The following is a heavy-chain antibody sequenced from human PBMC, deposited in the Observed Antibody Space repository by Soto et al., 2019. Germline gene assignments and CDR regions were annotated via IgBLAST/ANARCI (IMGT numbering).Heavy chain of an antibody. Sequence: EVQLVESGGGLVQPGRSLRLACAASGFTFDQYSMHWVRQAPGKGLEWVSSITWHSGTIGYEDSVKGRFTISRDNAKNSLYLQMNSLRGEDTALYYCAKEMITFGDFNYYYMDVWGNGTTVTVSS. D-gene: IGHD3-16*01. CDR2: ITWHSGTI. J-gene: IGHJ6*03. CDR3: AKEMITFGDFNYYYMDV. CDR1: GFTFDQYS. V-gene: IGHV3-9*01.